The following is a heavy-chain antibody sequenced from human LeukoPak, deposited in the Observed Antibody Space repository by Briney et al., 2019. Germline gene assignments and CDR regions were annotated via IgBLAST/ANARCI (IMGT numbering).Heavy chain of an antibody. Sequence: TGESLTISCKGSGYSFTNYWIGWVRQMPGKGLEWMGIIYPGDSDTRYSPSFQGQVTISADKSISTAYLQWSSLKASDSAMYYSGRIPAAGSLKGSFDIWGQGTMVTVSS. J-gene: IGHJ3*02. CDR2: IYPGDSDT. CDR1: GYSFTNYW. V-gene: IGHV5-51*01. D-gene: IGHD6-13*01. CDR3: GRIPAAGSLKGSFDI.